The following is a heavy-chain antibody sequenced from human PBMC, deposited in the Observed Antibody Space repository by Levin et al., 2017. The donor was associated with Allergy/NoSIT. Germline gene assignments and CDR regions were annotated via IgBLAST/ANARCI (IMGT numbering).Heavy chain of an antibody. V-gene: IGHV4-31*03. D-gene: IGHD3-22*01. J-gene: IGHJ4*02. CDR2: IYYSGST. Sequence: SETLSLTCTVSGGSISSGGYYWSWIRQHPGKGLEWIGYIYYSGSTYYNPSLKSRVTISVDTSKNQFSLKLSSVTAADTAVYYCARVNYYDSRDFDYWGQGTLVTVSS. CDR1: GGSISSGGYY. CDR3: ARVNYYDSRDFDY.